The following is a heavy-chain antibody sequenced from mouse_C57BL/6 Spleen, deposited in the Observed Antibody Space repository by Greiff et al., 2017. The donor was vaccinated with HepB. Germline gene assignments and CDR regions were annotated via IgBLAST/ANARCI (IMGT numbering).Heavy chain of an antibody. V-gene: IGHV1-26*01. Sequence: EVQLQQSGPELVKPGASVKISCKASGYTFTDYYMNWVKQSHGKSLEWIGDINPNNGGTSYNQKFKGKATLTVDKSSSTAYMELRSLTSEDSAVYYCARGRGYFDVWGTGTTVTVSS. CDR3: ARGRGYFDV. CDR2: INPNNGGT. CDR1: GYTFTDYY. J-gene: IGHJ1*03.